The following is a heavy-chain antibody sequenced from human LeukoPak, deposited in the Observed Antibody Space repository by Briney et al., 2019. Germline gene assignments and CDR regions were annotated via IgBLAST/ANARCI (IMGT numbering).Heavy chain of an antibody. CDR2: IYYSGST. Sequence: PSETLSLTCAVSGGSISSNSYYWGWIRQPPGKGLEWIGSIYYSGSTYYNPSLKSRVTISVDTSKNQFSLKLSSVTAVDTAVYYCARLLSDDYGDYIGQGTLVTVSS. CDR1: GGSISSNSYY. V-gene: IGHV4-39*01. D-gene: IGHD2-15*01. J-gene: IGHJ4*02. CDR3: ARLLSDDYGDY.